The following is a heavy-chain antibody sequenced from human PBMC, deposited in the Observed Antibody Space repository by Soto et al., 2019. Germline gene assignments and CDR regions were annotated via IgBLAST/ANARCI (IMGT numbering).Heavy chain of an antibody. V-gene: IGHV3-9*01. J-gene: IGHJ3*02. Sequence: GGSLRLSCAASGFTFDDYAMHWVRQAPGKGLEWVSGISWNSGSIGYADSVKGRFTISRDNAKNSLYLQMNSLRAEDTALYYCAKGPGFPGVFDIWGQGTMVTVSS. CDR1: GFTFDDYA. CDR3: AKGPGFPGVFDI. D-gene: IGHD3-3*01. CDR2: ISWNSGSI.